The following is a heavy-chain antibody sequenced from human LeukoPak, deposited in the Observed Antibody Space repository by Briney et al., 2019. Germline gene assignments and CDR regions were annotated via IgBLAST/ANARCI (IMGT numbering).Heavy chain of an antibody. J-gene: IGHJ4*02. CDR2: IYHSGST. CDR3: ARYIAAAGVDY. V-gene: IGHV4-30-2*01. Sequence: SEPLSLTCTVSGGSISSGGYLGSWVRQPRGEGLEWIGYIYHSGSTYYNPSLKSRVTISVDRSKNQFSLKLSSVTVADTAVYYCARYIAAAGVDYWGQGTLVTVSS. CDR1: GGSISSGGYL. D-gene: IGHD6-13*01.